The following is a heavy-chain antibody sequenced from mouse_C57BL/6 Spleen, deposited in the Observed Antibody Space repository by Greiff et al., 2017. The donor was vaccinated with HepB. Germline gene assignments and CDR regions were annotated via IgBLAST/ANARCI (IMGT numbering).Heavy chain of an antibody. Sequence: EVKLVESGPGMVKPSQSLSLTCTVTGYSITSGYDWHWIRHFPGNKLEWMGYISYSGSTNYNPSLKSRISITHDTSKNHFFLKLNSVTTEDTATYYCARGYYSNLYFDYWGQGTTLTVSS. CDR2: ISYSGST. CDR1: GYSITSGYD. D-gene: IGHD2-5*01. J-gene: IGHJ2*01. V-gene: IGHV3-1*01. CDR3: ARGYYSNLYFDY.